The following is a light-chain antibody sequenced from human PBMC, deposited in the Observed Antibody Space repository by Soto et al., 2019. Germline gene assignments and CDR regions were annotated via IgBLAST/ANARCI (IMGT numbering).Light chain of an antibody. CDR1: SSDVGGYNY. J-gene: IGLJ3*02. CDR3: AVWHDNLSAWV. CDR2: EVN. Sequence: QSALTQPPSASGSPGQSVTISCTGTSSDVGGYNYVSWYQQHPGKAPKLMIYEVNKRPSGVPDRFSGSKSGNTASLAISGLRSEDEADYYCAVWHDNLSAWVFGGGTKVTVL. V-gene: IGLV2-8*01.